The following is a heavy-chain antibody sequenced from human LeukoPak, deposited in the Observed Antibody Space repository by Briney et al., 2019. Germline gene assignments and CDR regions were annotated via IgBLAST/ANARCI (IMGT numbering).Heavy chain of an antibody. CDR2: ISSSSTHI. D-gene: IGHD6-6*01. CDR1: AFTLSSYS. CDR3: ARSEHSSSSFDY. J-gene: IGHJ4*02. Sequence: GGSLRLSCAASAFTLSSYSMNWVRQAPGRGLEWVSYISSSSTHIYYADSVKGRFTISRDNARNSLYLQMNSLRAEDTAIYYCARSEHSSSSFDYWGQGTLVTVSS. V-gene: IGHV3-21*01.